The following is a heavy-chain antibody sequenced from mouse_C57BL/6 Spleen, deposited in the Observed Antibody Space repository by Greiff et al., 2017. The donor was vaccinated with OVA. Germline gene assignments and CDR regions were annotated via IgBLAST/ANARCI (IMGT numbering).Heavy chain of an antibody. CDR3: ARRPRGEYFDY. J-gene: IGHJ2*01. CDR1: GYTFTDYY. Sequence: VQLQQSGPELVKPGASVKISCKASGYTFTDYYMNWVKQSHGKSLEWIGDINPNNGGTSYNQKFKGKATLTVDKSSSTAYMELRSLTSEDSAVYYCARRPRGEYFDYWGQGTTLTVSS. CDR2: INPNNGGT. V-gene: IGHV1-26*01.